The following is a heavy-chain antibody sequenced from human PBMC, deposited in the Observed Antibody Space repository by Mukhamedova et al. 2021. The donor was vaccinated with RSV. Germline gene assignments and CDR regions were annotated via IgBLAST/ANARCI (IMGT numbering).Heavy chain of an antibody. CDR1: TNYW. V-gene: IGHV5-10-1*01. Sequence: TNYWISWVRQMPGKGLEWMGRIDPTDSYVNYRPSFQGHVNISVDKSISTAYLQWSSLEASDTAMYYCARHQNYDYYYMDVWGKGT. CDR2: IDPTDSYV. CDR3: ARHQNYDYYYMDV. D-gene: IGHD2-2*01. J-gene: IGHJ6*03.